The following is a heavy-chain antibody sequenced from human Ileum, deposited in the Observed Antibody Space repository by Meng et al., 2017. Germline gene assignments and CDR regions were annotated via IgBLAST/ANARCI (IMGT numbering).Heavy chain of an antibody. CDR3: ATGPVLLWFGEPSNYFDS. V-gene: IGHV4-61*01. CDR2: VYTTGST. D-gene: IGHD3-10*01. CDR1: GGSVSNDKYF. J-gene: IGHJ4*02. Sequence: SETLSLTCNVSGGSVSNDKYFCSWIRQSPGKDLEWIGYVYTTGSTEYNPSLKGRVTISVDRSKNQFSLTLNAVTAADTAVYYCATGPVLLWFGEPSNYFDSWGQGTLVTVSS.